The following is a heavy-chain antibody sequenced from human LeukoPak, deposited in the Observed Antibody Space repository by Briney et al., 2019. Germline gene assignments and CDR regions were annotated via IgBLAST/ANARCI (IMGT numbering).Heavy chain of an antibody. CDR2: IFYCGST. CDR3: ARHGQEGDPFGSGSYNAYDI. V-gene: IGHV4-59*08. CDR1: CGYINSDY. Sequence: SETLALPCTVSCGYINSDYWPWIRQPPRKRLGGIGYIFYCGSTSYNPSLKSRVSISADTSQNQFSLKLRSVTAADTALYYCARHGQEGDPFGSGSYNAYDIWGQGTLVTVSS. D-gene: IGHD3-10*01. J-gene: IGHJ3*02.